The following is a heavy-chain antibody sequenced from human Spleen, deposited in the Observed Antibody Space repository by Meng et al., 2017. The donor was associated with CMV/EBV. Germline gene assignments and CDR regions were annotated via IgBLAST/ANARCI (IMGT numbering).Heavy chain of an antibody. CDR2: IYYSGST. CDR3: ARGVATRKGTWFDP. CDR1: GGSINSGGYY. J-gene: IGHJ5*02. V-gene: IGHV4-31*02. D-gene: IGHD5-12*01. Sequence: SGGSINSGGYYWSWIRQDPGKGLEWIGYIYYSGSTYYNPSLKGRVTISVDTSKNQFSLKLSSVTAADTAVYYCARGVATRKGTWFDPWGQGTLVTVSS.